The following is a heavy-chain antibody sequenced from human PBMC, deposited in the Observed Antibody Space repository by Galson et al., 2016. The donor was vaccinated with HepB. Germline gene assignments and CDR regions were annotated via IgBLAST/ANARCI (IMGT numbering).Heavy chain of an antibody. CDR2: TYYRSKWYN. CDR1: GDSVSSNTAA. D-gene: IGHD2-2*01. CDR3: ARVYCIGTNCYPPPSKGTFDI. Sequence: AISGDSVSSNTAAWSWIRQSPSRGLEWLGRTYYRSKWYNDYAVSVKSRVTINPDTSKNQFSLQPSPVTPDDTAIYYCARVYCIGTNCYPPPSKGTFDIWGQGTVVTVSS. V-gene: IGHV6-1*01. J-gene: IGHJ3*02.